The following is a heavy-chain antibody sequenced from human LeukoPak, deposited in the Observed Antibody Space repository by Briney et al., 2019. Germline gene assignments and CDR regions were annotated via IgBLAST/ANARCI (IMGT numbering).Heavy chain of an antibody. D-gene: IGHD6-13*01. Sequence: PGGSQRLSCAASGFTFSSFAMHWVRQAPGKGLEWVAVLWYDGSNKLYGDSVRGRFTISRDNTKNTLYLQMNSLRAEDTAVYYCVKDRTGSWSFDYWGQGTLVTVSS. CDR1: GFTFSSFA. V-gene: IGHV3-30*02. CDR3: VKDRTGSWSFDY. CDR2: LWYDGSNK. J-gene: IGHJ4*02.